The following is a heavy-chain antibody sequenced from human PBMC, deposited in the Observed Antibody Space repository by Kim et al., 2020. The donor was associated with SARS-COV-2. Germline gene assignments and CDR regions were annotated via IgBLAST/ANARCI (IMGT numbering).Heavy chain of an antibody. Sequence: GGSLRLSCAASGFTFSSYGMHWVRQAPGKGLEWVAVIWYDGSNKYYADSVKGRFTISRDNSKNTLYLQMNSLRAEDTAVYYCAKDSYGSGSYYNADYYYYGMDVWGQGTTVTVSS. CDR2: IWYDGSNK. CDR1: GFTFSSYG. CDR3: AKDSYGSGSYYNADYYYYGMDV. J-gene: IGHJ6*02. V-gene: IGHV3-33*06. D-gene: IGHD3-10*01.